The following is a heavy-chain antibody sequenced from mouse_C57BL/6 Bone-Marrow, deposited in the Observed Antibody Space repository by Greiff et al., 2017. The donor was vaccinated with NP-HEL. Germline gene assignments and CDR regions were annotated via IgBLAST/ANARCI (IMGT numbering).Heavy chain of an antibody. V-gene: IGHV7-3*01. J-gene: IGHJ3*01. Sequence: EVQGVESGGGLVQPGGSLSLSCAASGFTFTDYYMSWVRQPPGKALEWLGFIRNKANGYTTEYSASVKGRFTISRDTSQSILYLQMNALRAEDSATYYCARYNGLPAWFAYWGQGTLVTVSA. D-gene: IGHD2-4*01. CDR1: GFTFTDYY. CDR3: ARYNGLPAWFAY. CDR2: IRNKANGYTT.